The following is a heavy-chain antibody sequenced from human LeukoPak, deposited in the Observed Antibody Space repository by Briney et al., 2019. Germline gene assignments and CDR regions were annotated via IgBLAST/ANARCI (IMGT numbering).Heavy chain of an antibody. V-gene: IGHV3-21*06. CDR1: GFIFTNYN. D-gene: IGHD3-22*01. J-gene: IGHJ3*02. CDR2: MYGGSTHI. Sequence: GGSLRLSCAASGFIFTNYNLNWLRQAPGKGLEWVSSMYGGSTHIFYAESVRGRFTISRDNDNNLVFLQMNSLRGEDTALYYCAREDVTINGYGIAVSRLFDIWGQGTMVTVSS. CDR3: AREDVTINGYGIAVSRLFDI.